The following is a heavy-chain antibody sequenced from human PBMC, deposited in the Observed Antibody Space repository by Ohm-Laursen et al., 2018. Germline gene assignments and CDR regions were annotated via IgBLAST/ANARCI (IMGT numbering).Heavy chain of an antibody. J-gene: IGHJ4*02. CDR1: GYSFTSYC. CDR2: IYPGDSDT. D-gene: IGHD2-15*01. V-gene: IGHV5-51*01. Sequence: ESLKISCKGSGYSFTSYCIGWVRQMPGRGLEWMGIIYPGDSDTRYSPSFQGQVTISTDKSISAAYLQWSSLKASDTAMYYCARLYCSGGTFHSFDYWGQGTLVTVSS. CDR3: ARLYCSGGTFHSFDY.